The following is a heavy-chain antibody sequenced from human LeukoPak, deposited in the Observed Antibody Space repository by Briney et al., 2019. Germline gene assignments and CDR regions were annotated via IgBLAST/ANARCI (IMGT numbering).Heavy chain of an antibody. J-gene: IGHJ6*02. V-gene: IGHV3-30*18. D-gene: IGHD2-8*02. CDR1: GFTFSSYG. CDR2: ISYDGSNK. Sequence: HPGGSLRLSCAASGFTFSSYGMHWVRQAPGKGLEWVAVISYDGSNKYYADSVKGGFTFSRDNSKNTLYLQMNRLRAEDTAVYYCGKDLVVYASYYYGMDVWGQGTTVTVSS. CDR3: GKDLVVYASYYYGMDV.